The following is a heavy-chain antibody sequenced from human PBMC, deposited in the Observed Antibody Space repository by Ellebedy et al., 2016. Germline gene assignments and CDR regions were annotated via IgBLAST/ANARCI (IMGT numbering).Heavy chain of an antibody. CDR3: AKLRVRGVTYGMDV. CDR2: ISGSGGST. CDR1: GFTFSSYA. D-gene: IGHD3-10*01. Sequence: GGSLRLXCAASGFTFSSYAMSWVRQAPGKGLEWVSAISGSGGSTYYADSVKGRFTISRDNSKNTLYLQMNSLRAEDTAVYYCAKLRVRGVTYGMDVWGQGTTVTVSS. J-gene: IGHJ6*02. V-gene: IGHV3-23*01.